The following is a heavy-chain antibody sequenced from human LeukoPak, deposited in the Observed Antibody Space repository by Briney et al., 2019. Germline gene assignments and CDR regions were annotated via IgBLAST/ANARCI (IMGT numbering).Heavy chain of an antibody. J-gene: IGHJ2*01. CDR3: ARDGPSSGWDFDL. D-gene: IGHD3-22*01. Sequence: GGSLRLSCAASGFTFSSYWMSWVRQAPGKGLEWVSVIYSGGSTYYADSVKGRFTISRDNSKNTLYLQMNSLRAEDTAVYYCARDGPSSGWDFDLWGRGTLVTVSS. CDR1: GFTFSSYW. V-gene: IGHV3-66*01. CDR2: IYSGGST.